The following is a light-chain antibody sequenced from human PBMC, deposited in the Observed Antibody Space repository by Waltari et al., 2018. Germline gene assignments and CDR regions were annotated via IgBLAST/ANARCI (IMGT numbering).Light chain of an antibody. CDR2: AAS. Sequence: DIQLPQSPSSVSASLGDTVTVACRASQGISSWLTWYQQKPGEAPKLLIFAASTLETGVPSRFSGGGSGTEFNLTISSLQPEDLGTYYCQQAADFPLTFGGGTKVEIK. J-gene: IGKJ4*01. V-gene: IGKV1-12*01. CDR1: QGISSW. CDR3: QQAADFPLT.